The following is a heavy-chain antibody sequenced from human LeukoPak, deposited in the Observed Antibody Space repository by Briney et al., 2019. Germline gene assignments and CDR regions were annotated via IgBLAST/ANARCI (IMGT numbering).Heavy chain of an antibody. V-gene: IGHV3-43*02. CDR3: SKEAYCGGDCYSGAFDI. D-gene: IGHD2-21*02. CDR2: ISGDGGGT. Sequence: QSGGSLRLSCAASGFTFDDYAMHWVRQAPGKGLEWVSLISGDGGGTYCADSVKGRFTISRDNSKNSLYLQMNSLRTEDTALYYCSKEAYCGGDCYSGAFDIWGQGTMVTVSS. J-gene: IGHJ3*02. CDR1: GFTFDDYA.